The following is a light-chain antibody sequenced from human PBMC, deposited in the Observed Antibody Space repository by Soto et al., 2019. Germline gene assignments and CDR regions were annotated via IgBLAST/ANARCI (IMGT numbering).Light chain of an antibody. CDR2: EVN. CDR1: SSDVGGYNY. Sequence: QSVLTQPPSASGSPGQSVAISCTGTSSDVGGYNYVSWYQQHPGKAPKLMIYEVNKRPSEVPDRFSGSKSGNTASLTVSGLQAEDAADYYCSSYAGSSNVFGTGTKVTVL. V-gene: IGLV2-8*01. CDR3: SSYAGSSNV. J-gene: IGLJ1*01.